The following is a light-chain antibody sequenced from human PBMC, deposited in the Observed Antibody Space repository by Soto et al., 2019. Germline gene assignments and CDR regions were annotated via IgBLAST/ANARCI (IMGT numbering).Light chain of an antibody. CDR3: QQRSTWPPIT. Sequence: EVVLTQSPATLSLSPGERATLSCRASQSISHFLAWYQQRPGQAPRLPIYDASNRATGIPTRFSGSGSETDFTLTISSLEPEDFAVYYCQQRSTWPPITFGQGTRLEIK. CDR2: DAS. V-gene: IGKV3-11*01. CDR1: QSISHF. J-gene: IGKJ5*01.